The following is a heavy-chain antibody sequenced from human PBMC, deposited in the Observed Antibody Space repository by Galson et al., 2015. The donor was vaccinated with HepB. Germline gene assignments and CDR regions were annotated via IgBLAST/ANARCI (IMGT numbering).Heavy chain of an antibody. V-gene: IGHV3-33*06. CDR3: AKEVGYSSNWFPGHHSYGMDV. Sequence: SLRLSCAASGFTFRTYGIHWVRQAPGKGLEWVGVIWYDGSNKYYGDPVKGRFTLSRDNSKNIVYLEMNSLRDEDTAVYYCAKEVGYSSNWFPGHHSYGMDVWGQGTTVPVSS. CDR2: IWYDGSNK. D-gene: IGHD6-19*01. J-gene: IGHJ6*02. CDR1: GFTFRTYG.